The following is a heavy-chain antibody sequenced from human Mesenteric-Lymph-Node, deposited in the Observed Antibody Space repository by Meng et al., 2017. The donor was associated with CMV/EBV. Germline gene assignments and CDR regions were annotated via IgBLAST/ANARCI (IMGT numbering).Heavy chain of an antibody. Sequence: ASVKVSCKASGYTFTSYDINWVRQATRQGLEWMGWMNPNSGNTGYAQKFQGRVTMTRNTSISTAYMELSSLRSEDTAVYYCARVDSYWSGYYSLYYYYGMDVRGQGTTVTVSS. V-gene: IGHV1-8*02. J-gene: IGHJ6*02. CDR2: MNPNSGNT. CDR3: ARVDSYWSGYYSLYYYYGMDV. CDR1: GYTFTSYD. D-gene: IGHD3-3*01.